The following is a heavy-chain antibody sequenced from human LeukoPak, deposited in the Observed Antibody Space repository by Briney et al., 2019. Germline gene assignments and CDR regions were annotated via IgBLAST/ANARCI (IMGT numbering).Heavy chain of an antibody. CDR3: ARDRTLDY. CDR1: GFTFSSYG. CDR2: IKSDGRTT. V-gene: IGHV3-74*01. J-gene: IGHJ4*02. Sequence: GRSLRLSCAASGFTFSSYGMYWVRQAPGKGLVWVSYIKSDGRTTNYADFVKGRVTISRDNAENTLYLQMNSLRAEDTAVYYCARDRTLDYWGQGTLVTVSS.